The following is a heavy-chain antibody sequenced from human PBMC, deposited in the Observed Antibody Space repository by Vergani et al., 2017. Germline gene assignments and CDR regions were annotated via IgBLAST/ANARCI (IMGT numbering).Heavy chain of an antibody. J-gene: IGHJ4*02. CDR1: GGTFGSHT. CDR3: AREGNYYDSTGVGPGGSFD. CDR2: VIPHLGIT. V-gene: IGHV1-69*08. Sequence: QVQLEQSGAEVKKPGSSVTVSCRASGGTFGSHTISWVRQAPGQGLEWVGRVIPHLGITTRGQHLQGRVIITADNSTETAYMELISLSPEATAVYYCAREGNYYDSTGVGPGGSFDWGPGTLVTVSS. D-gene: IGHD3-22*01.